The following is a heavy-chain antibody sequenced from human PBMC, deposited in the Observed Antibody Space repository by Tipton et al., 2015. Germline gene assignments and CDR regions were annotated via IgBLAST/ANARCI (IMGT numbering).Heavy chain of an antibody. CDR3: ARDIAAAGLDY. V-gene: IGHV4-61*02. CDR2: IYSSAST. D-gene: IGHD6-13*01. Sequence: TLSLTCSVSGDSINNDTYFWSWIRQPAGKGLEWIGRIYSSASTIYNPSLKSRVPISVDTSKNLFSLMLSSVTAADTAVYYCARDIAAAGLDYWGQGTLVTVSS. J-gene: IGHJ4*02. CDR1: GDSINNDTYF.